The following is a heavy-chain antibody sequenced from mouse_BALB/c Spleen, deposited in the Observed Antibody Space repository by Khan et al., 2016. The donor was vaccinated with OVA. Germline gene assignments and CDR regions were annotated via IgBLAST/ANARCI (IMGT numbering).Heavy chain of an antibody. CDR3: ASGGGAYYRNDGGAMEY. J-gene: IGHJ4*01. V-gene: IGHV9-4*02. CDR2: INTHSGVP. D-gene: IGHD2-14*01. Sequence: QVQLKQSGPELKKPGETVRISCKASGYTFTTAGIQWVQKMPGKGLKWIGWINTHSGVPKYAEDFKGRFAFSLEISVNNAYLQITNLKNEDTATYFWASGGGAYYRNDGGAMEYWGQGTSVTVSS. CDR1: GYTFTTAG.